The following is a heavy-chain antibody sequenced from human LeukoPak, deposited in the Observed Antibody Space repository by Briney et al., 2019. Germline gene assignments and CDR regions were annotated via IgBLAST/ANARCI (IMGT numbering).Heavy chain of an antibody. CDR2: FIPMFGTT. D-gene: IGHD2-8*01. CDR1: GGTFNRYG. Sequence: ASVKVSCKASGGTFNRYGISGVRQARAQGLEWMGGFIPMFGTTNYAQKFQGRVQISTDESTTTSYMELSGLKSEDTAVYYCARAGYCTNDICPRGLYYYYYMDVWGRGTTVTVSS. CDR3: ARAGYCTNDICPRGLYYYYYMDV. J-gene: IGHJ6*03. V-gene: IGHV1-69*05.